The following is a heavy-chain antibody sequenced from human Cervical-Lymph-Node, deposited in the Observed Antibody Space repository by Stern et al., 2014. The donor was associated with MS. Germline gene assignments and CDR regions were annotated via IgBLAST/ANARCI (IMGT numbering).Heavy chain of an antibody. D-gene: IGHD3-22*01. CDR1: GYTFTTYD. V-gene: IGHV1-8*01. J-gene: IGHJ5*02. Sequence: QVQLVQSGAEVKKPGASVKVSCKASGYTFTTYDINWVRQAPGQGLEWMGWMNPNSGNTGYAQQFQGRVTMTRNPSINTAYMELSSLRSEDTAMYYCVRRVGAYYYETSGYSRWFDPWGQGTLVIVPS. CDR3: VRRVGAYYYETSGYSRWFDP. CDR2: MNPNSGNT.